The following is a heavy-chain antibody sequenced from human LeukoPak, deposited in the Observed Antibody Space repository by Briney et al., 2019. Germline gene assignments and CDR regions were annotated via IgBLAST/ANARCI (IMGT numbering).Heavy chain of an antibody. V-gene: IGHV4-4*07. Sequence: SETLSLTCTVSGGSISSYYWTWIRQPAGKGLEWIGRIYTSGSTNYNPSLKSRVTMSVDTPKNQFSLKLSSVTAADTAIYYCARVSVVYGMDVWGRGTTVTVSS. J-gene: IGHJ6*02. D-gene: IGHD5/OR15-5a*01. CDR2: IYTSGST. CDR3: ARVSVVYGMDV. CDR1: GGSISSYY.